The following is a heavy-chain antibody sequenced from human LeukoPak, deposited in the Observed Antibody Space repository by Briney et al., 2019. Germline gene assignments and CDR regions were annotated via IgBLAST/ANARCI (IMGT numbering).Heavy chain of an antibody. CDR1: GGSLTTHY. J-gene: IGHJ4*02. D-gene: IGHD3-22*01. CDR2: IYHTGST. CDR3: GRLSYDTTGYWPDYFDY. Sequence: SETLSLTCNVSGGSLTTHYWSWVRQSPDKGLEWIGQIYHTGSTHYNPSLRSRFTISVDTSKNMLFLTLRSVTAADTAVYYCGRLSYDTTGYWPDYFDYWGQGTLVTVPS. V-gene: IGHV4-59*11.